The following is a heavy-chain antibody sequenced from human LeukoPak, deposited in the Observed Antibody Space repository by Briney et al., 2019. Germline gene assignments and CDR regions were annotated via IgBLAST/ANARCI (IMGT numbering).Heavy chain of an antibody. CDR3: AKDRFDYGINWFDP. CDR1: GFTFSSYA. D-gene: IGHD4-17*01. V-gene: IGHV3-23*01. CDR2: ISGSGGST. Sequence: GGSLRLSCAASGFTFSSYAMSWVRQAPGKGLEWVSAISGSGGSTYYADSVKGRFTIPRDNSKNTLYLQMNSLRAEDTAVYYCAKDRFDYGINWFDPWGQGTLVTVSS. J-gene: IGHJ5*02.